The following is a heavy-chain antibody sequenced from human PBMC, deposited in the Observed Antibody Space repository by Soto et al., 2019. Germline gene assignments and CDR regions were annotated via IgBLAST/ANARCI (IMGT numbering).Heavy chain of an antibody. Sequence: QVQLVQSGAEVKKPGSSVKVSCKASGGTFSSYTISWVRQAPGQGLEWMGRIIPILGIANYAQKFQGRVTITEDKSTSIAYMELSSLRSEDTAVYYCARDHGESTFDYGGQGTLVTVSS. CDR1: GGTFSSYT. V-gene: IGHV1-69*08. J-gene: IGHJ4*02. CDR2: IIPILGIA. CDR3: ARDHGESTFDY. D-gene: IGHD4-17*01.